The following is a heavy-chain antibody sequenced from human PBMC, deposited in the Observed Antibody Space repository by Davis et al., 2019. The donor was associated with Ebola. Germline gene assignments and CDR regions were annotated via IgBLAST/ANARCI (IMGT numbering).Heavy chain of an antibody. CDR2: ISSSSSYI. J-gene: IGHJ3*02. Sequence: PGGSLRLSCAASGFTFSSYSMNWVRQAPGKGLEWVSSISSSSSYIYYADSVKGRFTISRDNAKNSLYLQMNSLRAEDTAVYYCARGRGSSGRDRGAFDIWGPGTLVTVS. CDR1: GFTFSSYS. D-gene: IGHD6-19*01. V-gene: IGHV3-21*01. CDR3: ARGRGSSGRDRGAFDI.